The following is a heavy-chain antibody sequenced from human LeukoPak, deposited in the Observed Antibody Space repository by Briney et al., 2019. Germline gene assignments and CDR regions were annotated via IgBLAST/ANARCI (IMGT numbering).Heavy chain of an antibody. J-gene: IGHJ3*02. D-gene: IGHD4-23*01. CDR3: ARDHGGNPPTAAFDI. CDR2: INHSGST. V-gene: IGHV4-59*12. CDR1: GGSISSYY. Sequence: SETLSLTCTVSGGSISSYYWSWIRQPPGKGLEWIGEINHSGSTNYNPSLKSRVTISVDTSKNQFSLKLSSVTAADTAVYYCARDHGGNPPTAAFDIWGQGTMVTVSS.